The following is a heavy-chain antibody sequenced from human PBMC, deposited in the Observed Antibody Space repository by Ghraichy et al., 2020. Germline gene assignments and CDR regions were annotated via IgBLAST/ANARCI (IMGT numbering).Heavy chain of an antibody. CDR1: GFTFSSYS. J-gene: IGHJ3*01. CDR3: ARAWLSGPFDV. Sequence: GESLNISCAASGFTFSSYSMNWVRQAPGKGLDWISFLSSSGTTVHYADSVKGRFTVSRDNAKDSLYLHMNSLRDDDTAIYYCARAWLSGPFDVWGQGTMVTVSS. CDR2: LSSSGTTV. D-gene: IGHD3-22*01. V-gene: IGHV3-48*02.